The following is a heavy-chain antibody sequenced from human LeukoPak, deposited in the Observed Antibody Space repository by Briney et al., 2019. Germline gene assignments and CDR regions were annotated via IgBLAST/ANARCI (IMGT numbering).Heavy chain of an antibody. V-gene: IGHV1-46*01. D-gene: IGHD5-24*01. CDR2: INPSGGTT. Sequence: ASVKVSCKASGYTFTSYYIHWVRQAPGQGLERMGIINPSGGTTNYAQKFQGRVTMTRDTSTSTVHMELSSLRSEDTAVYYCARAGGGDGYNYVYWGQGTLVTVSS. J-gene: IGHJ4*02. CDR1: GYTFTSYY. CDR3: ARAGGGDGYNYVY.